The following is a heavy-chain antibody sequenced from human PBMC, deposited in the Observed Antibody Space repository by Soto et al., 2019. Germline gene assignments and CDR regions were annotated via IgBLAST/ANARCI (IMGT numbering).Heavy chain of an antibody. CDR2: IYPGDSDT. V-gene: IGHV5-51*01. J-gene: IGHJ4*02. D-gene: IGHD6-6*01. Sequence: GESLKISCKGSGYSFTSYWIGWVRQMPGKGLEWMGIIYPGDSDTRYSPSFQGQVTISADKSISTAYLQWSSLKASDTAMYYCVLDSTSSLDEYYFDYWGQGTLVTVSS. CDR3: VLDSTSSLDEYYFDY. CDR1: GYSFTSYW.